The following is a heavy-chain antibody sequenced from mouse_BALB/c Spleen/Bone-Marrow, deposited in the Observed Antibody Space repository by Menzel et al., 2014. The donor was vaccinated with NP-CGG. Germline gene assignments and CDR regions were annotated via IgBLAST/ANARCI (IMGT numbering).Heavy chain of an antibody. D-gene: IGHD2-4*01. Sequence: EVQLVESGGGLVQPGGSLKLSCAASGFTFSSYGMSWARQTPDKRLEMIATTNVNGDTTYHADSVKGRFTISRESVKNTLYLQMSSLKSEDTAMYYCARGYDYSSWFAYWGQGTLVTVSA. CDR1: GFTFSSYG. CDR3: ARGYDYSSWFAY. V-gene: IGHV5-6-3*01. J-gene: IGHJ3*01. CDR2: TNVNGDTT.